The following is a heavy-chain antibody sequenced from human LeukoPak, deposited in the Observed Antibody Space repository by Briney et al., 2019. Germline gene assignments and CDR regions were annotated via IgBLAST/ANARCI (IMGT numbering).Heavy chain of an antibody. CDR3: ARDYDSGTYYINY. CDR1: GFTFSNYG. D-gene: IGHD3-10*01. CDR2: ISYDGRNK. Sequence: GGSLRLSCSTSGFTFSNYGMHWVRQAPGKGLEWVAVISYDGRNKYYADSVKGRFTISRDNSKNTLYLQMNSLRAEDTAVYYCARDYDSGTYYINYWGQGTLVTVSS. J-gene: IGHJ4*02. V-gene: IGHV3-30*03.